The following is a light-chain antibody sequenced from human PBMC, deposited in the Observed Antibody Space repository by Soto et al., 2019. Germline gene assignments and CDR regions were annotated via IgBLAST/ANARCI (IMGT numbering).Light chain of an antibody. Sequence: DIQMTQSPSTLSASVGDRVTITCRASQSISVWLAWYQQKPGKAPKLLIYNASSLESGVPSRFSGSGSGTEFTLTISSLQPDDFATYYCQHYNSYLITFGQGTRLEIK. V-gene: IGKV1-5*03. CDR2: NAS. CDR1: QSISVW. J-gene: IGKJ5*01. CDR3: QHYNSYLIT.